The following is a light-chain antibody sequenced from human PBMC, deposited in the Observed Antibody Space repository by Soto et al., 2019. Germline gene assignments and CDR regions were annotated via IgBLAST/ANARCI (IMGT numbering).Light chain of an antibody. Sequence: SYELTQPPSVSVAPGQTASITCGGSNIGSKSVNWYQQKPGQAPALVVSDDSDRPSGITERFSGSNSGNTGTLTINKVEAGDEADYYCQVWDSSRDLVVLGGGTKLTVL. CDR3: QVWDSSRDLVV. J-gene: IGLJ2*01. V-gene: IGLV3-21*02. CDR1: NIGSKS. CDR2: DDS.